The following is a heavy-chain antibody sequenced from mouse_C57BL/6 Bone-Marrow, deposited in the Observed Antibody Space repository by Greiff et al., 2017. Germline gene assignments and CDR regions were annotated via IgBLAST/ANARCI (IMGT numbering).Heavy chain of an antibody. D-gene: IGHD2-3*01. Sequence: VQLQQSGPELVKPGASVKISCKASGYSFTSYSIHWVKQRPGQGLEWIGWIYPGSGNTKYNEKFKGKATLTADTSSSTAYMQLSSLTSEDSAVXDCARIGGYYVYYAMDYWGQGTSVTVSS. J-gene: IGHJ4*01. CDR1: GYSFTSYS. CDR2: IYPGSGNT. CDR3: ARIGGYYVYYAMDY. V-gene: IGHV1-66*01.